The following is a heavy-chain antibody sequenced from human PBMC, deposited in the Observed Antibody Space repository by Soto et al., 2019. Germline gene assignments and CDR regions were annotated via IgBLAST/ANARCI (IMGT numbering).Heavy chain of an antibody. CDR2: ISYIVGA. Sequence: QVQLQESGPGLVQPSEPLSLTCGVSAGSISRYYWGWVRHPPGEGREWIAHISYIVGASYNPSLKSRVTISLDTSKNQISMRLRSVTAADTAVYNCVGSLESRAMESCDSGGQGTLVTVTS. D-gene: IGHD5-18*01. CDR1: AGSISRYY. J-gene: IGHJ4*02. V-gene: IGHV4-59*01. CDR3: VGSLESRAMESCDS.